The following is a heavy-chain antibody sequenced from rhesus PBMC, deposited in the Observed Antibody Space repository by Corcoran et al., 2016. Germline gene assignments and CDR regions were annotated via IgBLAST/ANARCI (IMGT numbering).Heavy chain of an antibody. CDR3: ASGGPNSPY. D-gene: IGHD1-44*01. CDR2: LSDDGST. Sequence: QVQLQESGPGLVKPSETLSLTCADSGGSIAGNYWTWFRPPPGKGLEWIGRLSDDGSTNYNPFLESRVTISPDTSRNQFSPKLRSVTAADTAVYYCASGGPNSPYWGQGVLVIVSS. J-gene: IGHJ4*01. V-gene: IGHV4-173*01. CDR1: GGSIAGNY.